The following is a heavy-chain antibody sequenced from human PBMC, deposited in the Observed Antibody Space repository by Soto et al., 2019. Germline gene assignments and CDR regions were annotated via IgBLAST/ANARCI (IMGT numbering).Heavy chain of an antibody. CDR2: IYYSGST. V-gene: IGHV4-39*01. Sequence: QLQLQESGPGLVKPSETLSLTCTVSGGSISSSSYYWGWIRQPPGKGLEWIGSIYYSGSTYYNPSLKSRVTISVDTSKNQFSLKLSSVTAADTAVYYCASHAVHSSGFTDYWGQGTLVTVSS. CDR3: ASHAVHSSGFTDY. CDR1: GGSISSSSYY. D-gene: IGHD6-19*01. J-gene: IGHJ4*02.